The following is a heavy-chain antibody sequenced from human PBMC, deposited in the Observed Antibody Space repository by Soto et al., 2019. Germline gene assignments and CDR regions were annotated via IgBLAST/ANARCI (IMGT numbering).Heavy chain of an antibody. J-gene: IGHJ5*02. CDR1: TFNFTHYT. CDR2: ISATNTYI. V-gene: IGHV3-21*01. D-gene: IGHD2-21*01. Sequence: EVQLVESGGGLVKPGGSLRLSCAGSTFNFTHYTLSWVRQAPGKGLEWVSSISATNTYIFYADSVKGRFTISRDNAKKTVSLQISSLRAEDTALYYCARVNSAIASMHFDPWGQGTRVTVSS. CDR3: ARVNSAIASMHFDP.